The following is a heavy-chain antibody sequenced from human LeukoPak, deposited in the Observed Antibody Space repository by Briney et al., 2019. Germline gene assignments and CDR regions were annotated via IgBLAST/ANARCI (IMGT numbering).Heavy chain of an antibody. Sequence: SETLSLTCTVSGGSISSYYWSWIRQPPGKGLEWIGYIYYSGSTNYNPSLKSRVTISVDTSKNQFSLKLSSVTAADTAVYYCARGTTRPHYYYYMDVWGKGTTVTVSS. J-gene: IGHJ6*03. V-gene: IGHV4-59*12. CDR1: GGSISSYY. CDR3: ARGTTRPHYYYYMDV. D-gene: IGHD1-1*01. CDR2: IYYSGST.